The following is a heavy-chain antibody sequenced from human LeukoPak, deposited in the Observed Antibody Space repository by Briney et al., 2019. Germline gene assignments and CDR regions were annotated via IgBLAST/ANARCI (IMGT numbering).Heavy chain of an antibody. J-gene: IGHJ4*02. CDR3: GRRYGDYGIDY. CDR1: GGSIRSSRYH. CDR2: IYYSEST. D-gene: IGHD4-17*01. Sequence: PSETLSLTCTVSGGSIRSSRYHWGWIRQPPGKGLEWIGSIYYSESTYNPSLKSRVTISVDTSKNQFSLKLSSVTAADTAVYYCGRRYGDYGIDYWGQGTLVTVSS. V-gene: IGHV4-39*01.